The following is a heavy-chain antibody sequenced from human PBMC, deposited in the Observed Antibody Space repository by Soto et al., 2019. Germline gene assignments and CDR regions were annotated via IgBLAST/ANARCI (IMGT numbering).Heavy chain of an antibody. CDR3: AREEILTAYYYYFDY. V-gene: IGHV3-7*01. J-gene: IGHJ4*02. D-gene: IGHD3-9*01. Sequence: GSLRLSCAASGXTFSSYCMSWVRQAPGKGLELVANIKQDGSEIYYVHSVKGRFTISIDNAKNSLYLQMNSLRGEYTAVYYFAREEILTAYYYYFDYWGQGNLVT. CDR2: IKQDGSEI. CDR1: GXTFSSYC.